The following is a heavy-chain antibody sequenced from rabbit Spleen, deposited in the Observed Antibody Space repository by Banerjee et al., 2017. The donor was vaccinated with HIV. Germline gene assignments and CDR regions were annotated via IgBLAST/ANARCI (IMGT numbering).Heavy chain of an antibody. V-gene: IGHV1S47*01. CDR2: IVNGDGST. D-gene: IGHD4-1*01. CDR3: AREGGIVVAGAFDL. J-gene: IGHJ4*01. Sequence: QEQLTETGGGLVQPGGSLTLTCKASGFDFGSNAMCWVRQAPGKGPEWIACIVNGDGSTYYASWVNGRFTISRSTSLATVTLQVTSLTAADTATYFCAREGGIVVAGAFDLWGPGTLVTVS. CDR1: GFDFGSNA.